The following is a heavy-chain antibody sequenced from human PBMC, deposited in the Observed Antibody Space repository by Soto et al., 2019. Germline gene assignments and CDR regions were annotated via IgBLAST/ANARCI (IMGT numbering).Heavy chain of an antibody. D-gene: IGHD3-3*01. J-gene: IGHJ4*02. Sequence: PVGSLRLSCAASGFTFSSYWMSWVRQAPGKGLEWVANIKQDGSEKYYVDSVKGRFTISRDNAKNSLCLQMNSLRAEDTAVYYCTCENRITIFGVVTYQGFGYWGQGTLVTVSS. CDR1: GFTFSSYW. CDR2: IKQDGSEK. V-gene: IGHV3-7*01. CDR3: TCENRITIFGVVTYQGFGY.